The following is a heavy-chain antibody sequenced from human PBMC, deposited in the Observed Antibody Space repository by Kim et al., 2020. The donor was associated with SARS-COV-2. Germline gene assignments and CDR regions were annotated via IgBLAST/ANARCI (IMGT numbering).Heavy chain of an antibody. D-gene: IGHD3-10*01. CDR2: ISSSSTTM. Sequence: GSLRLSCAASGFNFNTYSMMFFFLSLFNLLEWVSYISSSSTTMYYADSVRGRFTIARDNSKNSLFLQMNSLRDEDTAVYYCARCPLSMTMVRGMITTTLFYYYNMDAWGQGTTVTVSS. V-gene: IGHV3-48*02. CDR3: ARCPLSMTMVRGMITTTLFYYYNMDA. CDR1: GFNFNTYS. J-gene: IGHJ6*02.